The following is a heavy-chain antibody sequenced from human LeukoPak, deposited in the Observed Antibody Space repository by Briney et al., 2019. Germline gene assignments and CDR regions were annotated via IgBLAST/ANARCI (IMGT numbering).Heavy chain of an antibody. V-gene: IGHV3-30*02. Sequence: HAGGSLRLSCAASGFTFSSYGMHWVRQAPGKGLEWVAVIWYDGSNKYYADSVKGRFTISRDNPKNTLYLQMNSLRAEDTAFYYCAKVRDYDYYFDLWGRGTLVIVSS. CDR2: IWYDGSNK. CDR3: AKVRDYDYYFDL. J-gene: IGHJ2*01. D-gene: IGHD5-12*01. CDR1: GFTFSSYG.